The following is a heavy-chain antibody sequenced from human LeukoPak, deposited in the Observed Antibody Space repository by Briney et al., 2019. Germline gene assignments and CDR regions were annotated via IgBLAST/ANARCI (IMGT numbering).Heavy chain of an antibody. CDR3: ARDSVYSSSWYTGWFDP. V-gene: IGHV4-4*07. D-gene: IGHD6-13*01. Sequence: PSETLSLTCTVSGGSISSYYWSWIRQPAGKGLEWIGRIYTSGSTNYNPSLKGRVTMSVDTSKNQFSLKLSSVTAADTAVYYCARDSVYSSSWYTGWFDPWGQGTLVTVSS. CDR1: GGSISSYY. J-gene: IGHJ5*02. CDR2: IYTSGST.